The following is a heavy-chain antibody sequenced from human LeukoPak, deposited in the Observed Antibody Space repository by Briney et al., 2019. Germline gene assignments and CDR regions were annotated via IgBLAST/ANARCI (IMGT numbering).Heavy chain of an antibody. J-gene: IGHJ5*02. CDR3: ARAWGYSYGNNWFDP. Sequence: PSQTLSLTCAVSGGSISSGGYYWSWIRQPPGKGLEWIGYIYTSGSTNYNPSLKSRVTISVDTSKNQFSLKLSSVTAADTAVYYCARAWGYSYGNNWFDPWGQGTLVTVSS. D-gene: IGHD5-18*01. V-gene: IGHV4-61*09. CDR1: GGSISSGGYY. CDR2: IYTSGST.